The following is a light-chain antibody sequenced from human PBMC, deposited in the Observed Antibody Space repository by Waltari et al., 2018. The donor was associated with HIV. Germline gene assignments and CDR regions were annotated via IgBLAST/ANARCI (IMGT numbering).Light chain of an antibody. J-gene: IGLJ2*01. CDR2: EVT. Sequence: QSALTQPPSASGPPGQSVPLSCTGTNSDIGTYDYVSWYQQHPGKAPKLVISEVTKRPSGVSDRFSGSKSGNTAFLTVSGLQAEDEADYYCSSFANRDGFYVLFGGGTRLTVL. CDR1: NSDIGTYDY. CDR3: SSFANRDGFYVL. V-gene: IGLV2-8*01.